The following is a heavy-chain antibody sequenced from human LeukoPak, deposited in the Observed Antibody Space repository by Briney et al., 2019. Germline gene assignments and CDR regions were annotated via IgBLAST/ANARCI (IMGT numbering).Heavy chain of an antibody. J-gene: IGHJ3*02. V-gene: IGHV3-23*01. CDR1: GFTFSSYA. CDR2: ISGSGGST. CDR3: AKDYSRDGYYADTFHI. D-gene: IGHD3-3*01. Sequence: GGSLRLSCAASGFTFSSYAMSWVRQAPGKGLEWVSAISGSGGSTYYADSVKGRFTISRDNSKNTLYLQMNSLRVEDTAVYYCAKDYSRDGYYADTFHIWGQGTMVTVSS.